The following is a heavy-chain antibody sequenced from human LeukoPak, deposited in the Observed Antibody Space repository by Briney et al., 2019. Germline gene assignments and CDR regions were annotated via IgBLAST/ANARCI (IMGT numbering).Heavy chain of an antibody. Sequence: PGGSLRLSCAAFGFTFSSYAMSWVRQAPGKGLEWVSAISGSGGSTYYADSVKGRFTISRDNSKNTLYLQMNSLRAEDTAVYYCAKLEGITMVRGANDYWGQGTLVTVSS. CDR3: AKLEGITMVRGANDY. CDR1: GFTFSSYA. D-gene: IGHD3-10*01. V-gene: IGHV3-23*01. J-gene: IGHJ4*02. CDR2: ISGSGGST.